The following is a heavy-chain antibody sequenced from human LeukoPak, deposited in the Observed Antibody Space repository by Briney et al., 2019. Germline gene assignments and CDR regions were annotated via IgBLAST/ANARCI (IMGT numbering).Heavy chain of an antibody. CDR1: GGSISSSSYY. CDR2: IYYSGST. J-gene: IGHJ4*02. Sequence: SETLSLTCTVSGGSISSSSYYWGWLRQPPGKGLEWIGSIYYSGSTYYNPPLKSRVTISVDTSKNQFSLKLSSVTAADTAVYYCARGPHGAVAAHTPFDYWGQGTLVTVSS. CDR3: ARGPHGAVAAHTPFDY. D-gene: IGHD6-19*01. V-gene: IGHV4-39*07.